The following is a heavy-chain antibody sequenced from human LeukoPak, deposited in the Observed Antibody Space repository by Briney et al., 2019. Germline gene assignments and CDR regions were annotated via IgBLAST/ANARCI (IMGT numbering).Heavy chain of an antibody. Sequence: SETLSFTCTVSGGSISSYYWSWIRQPPGKGLEWIGYIYYSGSTNYNPSLKSRVTISVDTSKNQFSLKLSSVTAADTAVYYCARALADYYDSSGFTINWFAPGGQGTLVTVSS. CDR1: GGSISSYY. D-gene: IGHD3-22*01. V-gene: IGHV4-59*01. CDR3: ARALADYYDSSGFTINWFAP. CDR2: IYYSGST. J-gene: IGHJ5*02.